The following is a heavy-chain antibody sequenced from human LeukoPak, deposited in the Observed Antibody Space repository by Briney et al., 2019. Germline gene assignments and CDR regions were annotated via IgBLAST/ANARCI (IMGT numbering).Heavy chain of an antibody. V-gene: IGHV4-34*01. J-gene: IGHJ4*02. D-gene: IGHD2-2*01. CDR3: ARGVCSSTSCYGPDFDY. CDR1: GGSFSGYY. Sequence: PSETLSLTCAVYGGSFSGYYWSWIRQPPGKGLGWIGEINHSGSTNYNPSLKSRVTISVDTSKNQFSLKLSSVTAADTAVYYCARGVCSSTSCYGPDFDYWGQGTLVTVSS. CDR2: INHSGST.